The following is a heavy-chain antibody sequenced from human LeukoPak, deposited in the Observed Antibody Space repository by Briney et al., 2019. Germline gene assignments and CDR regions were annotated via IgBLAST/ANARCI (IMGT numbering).Heavy chain of an antibody. CDR3: ARDGQFTYGYPHYGF. Sequence: ASVKVSCKASGYTLADYHIHWVRQAPGQGLEWMGYINPANGDTNFAQKFQGRVSMTRDTSISTAYMEVSRLRSDDTAMYYCARDGQFTYGYPHYGFWGQGTLVTVSS. CDR2: INPANGDT. CDR1: GYTLADYH. J-gene: IGHJ4*02. V-gene: IGHV1-2*02. D-gene: IGHD5-18*01.